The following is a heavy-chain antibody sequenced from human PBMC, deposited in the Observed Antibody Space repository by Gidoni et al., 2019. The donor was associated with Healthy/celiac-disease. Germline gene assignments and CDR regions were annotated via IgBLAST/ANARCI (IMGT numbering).Heavy chain of an antibody. V-gene: IGHV1-2*06. Sequence: QVQLVQSGAAVKKPGASVKVSCKASGYTFTGYYMHWRRQAPGQGLAWMGRITPNSGVTNSAQKCQGRVTMTRDTSISTAYMELSRLRSDDTAVYYCARDRFLIAAAGTSHWFDPWGQGTLVTVSS. D-gene: IGHD6-13*01. CDR3: ARDRFLIAAAGTSHWFDP. CDR1: GYTFTGYY. CDR2: ITPNSGVT. J-gene: IGHJ5*02.